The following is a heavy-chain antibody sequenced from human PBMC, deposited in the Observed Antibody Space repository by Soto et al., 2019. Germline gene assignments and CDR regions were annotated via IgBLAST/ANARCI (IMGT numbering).Heavy chain of an antibody. CDR1: GDSIGVRRSY. D-gene: IGHD2-21*02. CDR2: IYYSGST. V-gene: IGHV4-39*01. Sequence: PSETQSLTCTVTGDSIGVRRSYWGWIRQPPGKGLEWIESIYYSGSTYNNPSLRSRVSMSIDTSKDQFSLKLKSVTAADTALYFCARQRTSVVTQAYFDVWGPGSLVTSPQ. CDR3: ARQRTSVVTQAYFDV. J-gene: IGHJ4*02.